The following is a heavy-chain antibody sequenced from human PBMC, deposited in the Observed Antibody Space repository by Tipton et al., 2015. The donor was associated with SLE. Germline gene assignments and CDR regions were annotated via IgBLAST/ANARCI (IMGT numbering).Heavy chain of an antibody. D-gene: IGHD1-26*01. V-gene: IGHV3-66*01. CDR1: GFTFSSYG. CDR2: IYSGGST. J-gene: IGHJ4*02. Sequence: SLRLSCAASGFTFSSYGMHWVRQAPGKGLEWVSVIYSGGSTYYADSVKGRFTISGDNSKNTLYLQMNSLRAEDTAVYYCARVWEGFDYWGQGTLVTVSS. CDR3: ARVWEGFDY.